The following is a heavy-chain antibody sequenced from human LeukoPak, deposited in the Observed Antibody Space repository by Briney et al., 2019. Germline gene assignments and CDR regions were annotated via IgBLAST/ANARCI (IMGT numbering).Heavy chain of an antibody. J-gene: IGHJ4*02. CDR2: IYYSGST. Sequence: SETLSLTCTVSGGSISSSSYYWGWIRQPPGKGLEWIGSIYYSGSTYYNPSLKSRVTISVDTSKNQFSLKLSSVTAADTAVYYCARERAAAGDLDYWGQGTLVTVSS. CDR3: ARERAAAGDLDY. CDR1: GGSISSSSYY. D-gene: IGHD6-13*01. V-gene: IGHV4-39*07.